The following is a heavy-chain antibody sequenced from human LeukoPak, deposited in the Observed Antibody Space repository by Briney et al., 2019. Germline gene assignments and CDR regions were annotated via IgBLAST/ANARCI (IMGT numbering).Heavy chain of an antibody. CDR2: IGRSGNS. CDR3: ARDVALAAIMCFDH. CDR1: GGSISCGHY. J-gene: IGHJ4*02. Sequence: SGGSISCGHYSPGWSRQSAWKRMNRIGRIGRSGNSNYTPSLKSRVTISIDTSKNQLSLKMRSLTAADTAVYYCARDVALAAIMCFDHWGEGNLVTVS. V-gene: IGHV4-61*02. D-gene: IGHD5-12*01.